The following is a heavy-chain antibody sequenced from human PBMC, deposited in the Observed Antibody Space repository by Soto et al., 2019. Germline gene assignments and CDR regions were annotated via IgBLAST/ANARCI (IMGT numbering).Heavy chain of an antibody. D-gene: IGHD4-17*01. CDR3: ARDHFSNDYDNPYCYGMDV. J-gene: IGHJ6*02. Sequence: QVQLVESGGGVVQPGRSLRLSCAASGFTFSTYGMHWVRQAPAKGLQWVATIWYDGSNKYQADSVKGRFTISRDNSKNXLXXQMTSLRAEDTAVYYCARDHFSNDYDNPYCYGMDVWGQGTTVTVSS. CDR2: IWYDGSNK. V-gene: IGHV3-33*01. CDR1: GFTFSTYG.